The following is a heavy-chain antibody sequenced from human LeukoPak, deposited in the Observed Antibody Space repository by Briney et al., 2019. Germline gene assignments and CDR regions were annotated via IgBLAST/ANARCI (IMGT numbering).Heavy chain of an antibody. CDR3: AKGAYYYDSSGNHDY. Sequence: QPGGSLRLSCAASGFTFSSYGMPWVRQAPGKGLEWVAVISYDGSNKYYADSVKGRFTISRDNSKNTLYLQMNSLRAEDTAVYYCAKGAYYYDSSGNHDYWGQGTLVTVSS. D-gene: IGHD3-22*01. V-gene: IGHV3-30*18. CDR2: ISYDGSNK. CDR1: GFTFSSYG. J-gene: IGHJ4*02.